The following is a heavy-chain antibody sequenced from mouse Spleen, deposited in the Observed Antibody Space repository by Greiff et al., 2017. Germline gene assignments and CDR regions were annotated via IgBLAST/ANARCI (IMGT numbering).Heavy chain of an antibody. Sequence: QVQLQQSGAELVRPGASVKLSCKASGYTFTDYYINWVKQRPGQGLEWIARIYPGSGNTYYNEKFKGKATLTAEKSSSTAYMQLSSLTSEDSAVYFCARITTVGWYFDVWGTGTTVTVSS. J-gene: IGHJ1*03. CDR2: IYPGSGNT. CDR3: ARITTVGWYFDV. D-gene: IGHD1-1*01. V-gene: IGHV1-76*01. CDR1: GYTFTDYY.